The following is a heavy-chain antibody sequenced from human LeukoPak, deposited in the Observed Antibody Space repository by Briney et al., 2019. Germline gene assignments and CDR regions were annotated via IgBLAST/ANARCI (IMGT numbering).Heavy chain of an antibody. CDR2: IPVNGGST. V-gene: IGHV3-23*01. D-gene: IGHD4-17*01. CDR3: SKHQRVTRGPYYYYMDV. Sequence: GWAVPLSRVASRFTFRNYVMRGVRPAAAKGLAGVSAIPVNGGSTYFPDSVKDRFPISSDNFKNTLYLQVNSLSADDHAGSYCSKHQRVTRGPYYYYMDVWGKGTTVTVSS. J-gene: IGHJ6*03. CDR1: RFTFRNYV.